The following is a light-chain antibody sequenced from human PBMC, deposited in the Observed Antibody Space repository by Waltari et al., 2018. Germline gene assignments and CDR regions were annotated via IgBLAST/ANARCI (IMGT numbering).Light chain of an antibody. CDR1: QDISSY. J-gene: IGKJ1*01. CDR2: AAS. V-gene: IGKV1-9*01. CDR3: QQPYFYPRT. Sequence: DIQLTQSPSFLSASVGARVTITCRASQDISSYLAWYQQKPGNAPQFLIYAASTLQSGVPARFSGSGSGTEFTLTISSLQPEDFATYYCQQPYFYPRTFGQGTKVDIK.